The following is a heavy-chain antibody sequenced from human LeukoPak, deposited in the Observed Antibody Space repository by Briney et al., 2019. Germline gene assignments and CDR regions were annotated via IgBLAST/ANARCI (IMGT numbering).Heavy chain of an antibody. D-gene: IGHD3-3*01. CDR3: AKDRYFWSGYFPDY. Sequence: GGSLRLSCAASGFTFSSYAMHWVRQAPGKGLEWVAVISYDGSNKYYADSVKGRFTISRDNSKNTLYLQMNSLRAEDTAVYYCAKDRYFWSGYFPDYWGQGTLVTVSS. J-gene: IGHJ4*02. V-gene: IGHV3-30*04. CDR2: ISYDGSNK. CDR1: GFTFSSYA.